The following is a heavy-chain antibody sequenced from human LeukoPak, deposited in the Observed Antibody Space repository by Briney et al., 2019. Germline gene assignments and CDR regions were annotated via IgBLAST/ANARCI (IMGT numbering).Heavy chain of an antibody. CDR2: IWSDGSNK. J-gene: IGHJ4*02. Sequence: PGGSLRLSCAASGFTFSRYGMHWVRQAPGKGLEWVAIIWSDGSNKYYADAVKDRFTISRDNSKNTTYLQMNSLRAEDTAVYYCARDGYSFGSLDYWGQGTLVTVSS. V-gene: IGHV3-33*01. D-gene: IGHD5-18*01. CDR1: GFTFSRYG. CDR3: ARDGYSFGSLDY.